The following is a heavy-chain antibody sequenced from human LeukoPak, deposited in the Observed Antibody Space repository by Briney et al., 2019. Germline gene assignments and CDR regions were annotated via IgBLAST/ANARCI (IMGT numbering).Heavy chain of an antibody. Sequence: GGSLRLSCAASGFTFSSYAMSWVRQAPGKGLEGVSAISGSGGSTYYADSVKGRFTISRDNSKNTLYLQMNSLRAEDTAVYYCAKDLSGSYYFDYWSQGTLVTISS. CDR1: GFTFSSYA. J-gene: IGHJ4*02. CDR2: ISGSGGST. D-gene: IGHD1-26*01. CDR3: AKDLSGSYYFDY. V-gene: IGHV3-23*01.